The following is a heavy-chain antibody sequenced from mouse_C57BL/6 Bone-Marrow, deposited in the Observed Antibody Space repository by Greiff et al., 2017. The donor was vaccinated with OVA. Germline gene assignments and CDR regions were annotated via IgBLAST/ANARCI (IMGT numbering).Heavy chain of an antibody. CDR2: ISSGSSTI. Sequence: DVMLVESGGGLVKPGGSLKLSCAASGFTFSDYGMHWVRQAPEKGLEWVAYISSGSSTIYYADTVKGRFTIARDNAKNTLFLQKTSLRSEDAAMYYCARPGSGSLFADWGKGTLVTVSA. V-gene: IGHV5-17*01. D-gene: IGHD4-1*01. CDR3: ARPGSGSLFAD. CDR1: GFTFSDYG. J-gene: IGHJ3*01.